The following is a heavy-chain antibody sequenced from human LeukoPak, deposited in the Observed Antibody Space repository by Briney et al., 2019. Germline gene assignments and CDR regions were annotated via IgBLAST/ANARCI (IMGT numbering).Heavy chain of an antibody. Sequence: GGSLRLSCAASGFTVSSSYMSWVRQAPGKGLEWVSVIYSGGSIYYADSVKGRFTISRDNSKNTVYLQMNSLRAEDTAVYYCARAGRDGYPIDYWGQGTLVTVSS. V-gene: IGHV3-66*01. J-gene: IGHJ4*02. CDR2: IYSGGSI. D-gene: IGHD5-24*01. CDR1: GFTVSSSY. CDR3: ARAGRDGYPIDY.